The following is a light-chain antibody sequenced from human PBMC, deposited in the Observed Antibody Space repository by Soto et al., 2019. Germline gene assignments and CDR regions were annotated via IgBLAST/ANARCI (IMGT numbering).Light chain of an antibody. CDR1: NIETKG. Sequence: SYELTQPPSVSVAPGKTASITCGGDNIETKGVHGYQQKPGQAPVLVISYDSDRPSGIPERFSGSNSGNTATLAITRVEAGDEADYYCQVWDTSSDHSVVFGGGTKLTVL. V-gene: IGLV3-21*04. CDR3: QVWDTSSDHSVV. CDR2: YDS. J-gene: IGLJ2*01.